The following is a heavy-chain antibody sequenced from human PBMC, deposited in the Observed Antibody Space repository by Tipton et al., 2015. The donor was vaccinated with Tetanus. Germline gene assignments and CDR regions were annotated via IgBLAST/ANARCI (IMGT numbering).Heavy chain of an antibody. CDR1: GFSFRDFG. V-gene: IGHV3-48*02. CDR3: ARRGEARANWFDS. CDR2: ISYSSTSI. D-gene: IGHD2-21*01. Sequence: SLRLSCAGSGFSFRDFGMNWVRQAPGKGLEWVSYISYSSTSIYYAASVKGRFAVSRDNAKNSLYLQMNTLRDDDTAVYYCARRGEARANWFDSWGQGILVTVSS. J-gene: IGHJ5*01.